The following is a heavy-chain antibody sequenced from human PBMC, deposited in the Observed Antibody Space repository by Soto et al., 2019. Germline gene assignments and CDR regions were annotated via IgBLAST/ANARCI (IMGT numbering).Heavy chain of an antibody. J-gene: IGHJ4*02. CDR2: ISSTVM. CDR3: AREARGGGYFDY. V-gene: IGHV3-48*03. D-gene: IGHD2-15*01. CDR1: GFTFSSYE. Sequence: PGGSLRLSCAASGFTFSSYEMNWVRQAPGKGLEWVSYISSTVMYYTDSVKGRFTISRDNARNSLYLQMNSLRAEDTAVYYCAREARGGGYFDYWGPGTPVTVS.